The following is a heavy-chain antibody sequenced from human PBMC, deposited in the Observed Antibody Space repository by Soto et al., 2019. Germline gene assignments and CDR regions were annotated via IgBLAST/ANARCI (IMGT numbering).Heavy chain of an antibody. CDR2: ISGSGDST. Sequence: EVQLLESGGGLVQPGGSLRLSCAASGFTFGTYAMSWVRQAPGKGLEWVSGISGSGDSTYYADSVKGRFTISRDNSKNTLYLQMSSLRAENTAVYYCGKRGGDNWGNIDYWGQGTLVTVSS. CDR1: GFTFGTYA. CDR3: GKRGGDNWGNIDY. V-gene: IGHV3-23*01. D-gene: IGHD7-27*01. J-gene: IGHJ4*02.